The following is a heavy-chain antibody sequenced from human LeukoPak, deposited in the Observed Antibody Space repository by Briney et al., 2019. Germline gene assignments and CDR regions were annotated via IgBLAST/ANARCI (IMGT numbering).Heavy chain of an antibody. J-gene: IGHJ6*02. D-gene: IGHD2-15*01. Sequence: GGSLRLSCAASGFTVSSNYMSWVRQAPGKGLEWVSVIYSGGSTYYADSVKGRFTISRDNSKNKLYLQMNSLRAEDTAVYYCARDGNVVVVAATHDYYYGMDVWGQGTTVTVSS. V-gene: IGHV3-66*01. CDR1: GFTVSSNY. CDR2: IYSGGST. CDR3: ARDGNVVVVAATHDYYYGMDV.